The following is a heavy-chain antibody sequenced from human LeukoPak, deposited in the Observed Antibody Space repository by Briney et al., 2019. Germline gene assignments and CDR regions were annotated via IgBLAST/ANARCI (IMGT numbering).Heavy chain of an antibody. CDR1: GFTFSSYG. CDR3: ARADYYDGSGYCDY. Sequence: PGGSLRLSCAASGFTFSSYGMSWVRQAPGKGLEWVAVIWYDGSNKYYADSVKGRFTISRANSKNTLYLQMNSLRAEDTAVYYCARADYYDGSGYCDYWGEGTLVTVSS. V-gene: IGHV3-33*01. CDR2: IWYDGSNK. J-gene: IGHJ4*02. D-gene: IGHD3-22*01.